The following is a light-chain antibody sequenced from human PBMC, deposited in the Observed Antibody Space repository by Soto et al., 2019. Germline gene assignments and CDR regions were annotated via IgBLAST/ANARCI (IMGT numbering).Light chain of an antibody. CDR2: AAS. CDR3: LQDYDYPRT. V-gene: IGKV1-6*01. Sequence: AIQMTQSPSSLSASVGDRVTITCRASQGIRDELGWYQQKAGKAPNLLISAASRLQSGVPSRFSGRGSGTDFTITISSLQPEDFANYYCLQDYDYPRTFGQGTKVELK. J-gene: IGKJ1*01. CDR1: QGIRDE.